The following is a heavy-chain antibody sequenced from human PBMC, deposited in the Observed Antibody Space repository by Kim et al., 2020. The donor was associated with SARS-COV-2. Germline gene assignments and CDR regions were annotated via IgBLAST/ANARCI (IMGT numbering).Heavy chain of an antibody. CDR1: GYTFTSYG. D-gene: IGHD3-3*01. V-gene: IGHV1-18*01. J-gene: IGHJ6*03. CDR3: ARDCDYDFWSGYYYMDV. CDR2: ISAYNGNT. Sequence: ASVKVSCKASGYTFTSYGISWVRQAPGQGLEWMGWISAYNGNTNYAQKLQGRVTMTTDTSTSTAYMELRSLRSDDTAVYYCARDCDYDFWSGYYYMDVWGKGTTVTVSS.